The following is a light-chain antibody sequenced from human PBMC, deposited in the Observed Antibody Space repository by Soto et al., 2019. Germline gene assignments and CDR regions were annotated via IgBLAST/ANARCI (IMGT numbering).Light chain of an antibody. CDR3: QQYNRSPWM. CDR1: QSISSW. V-gene: IGKV1-5*03. CDR2: KAS. Sequence: DIQMTQSPSTLSASVGDRVTITCRASQSISSWLAWYQQKPGKAPKLLIYKASSLESGVPSRFSGSGPGTQLTLTISSLKLYDFATDYCQQYNRSPWMFGQGTKG. J-gene: IGKJ1*01.